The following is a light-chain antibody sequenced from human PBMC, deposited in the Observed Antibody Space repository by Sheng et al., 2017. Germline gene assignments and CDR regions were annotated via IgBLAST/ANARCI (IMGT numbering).Light chain of an antibody. CDR1: QSISNN. CDR2: DAS. Sequence: VVLTQSPATLSVSPGERATLSCRASQSISNNLAWYQQKPGQVPRLLIYDASTRAAGIPARVSGSGSGTDFTLTISSLQSEDFAVYFCQRYNKWPVTFGQGTRLEIK. J-gene: IGKJ5*01. V-gene: IGKV3-15*01. CDR3: QRYNKWPVT.